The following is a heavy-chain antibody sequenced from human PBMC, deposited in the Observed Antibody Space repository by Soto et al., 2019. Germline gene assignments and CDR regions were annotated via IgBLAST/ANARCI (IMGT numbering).Heavy chain of an antibody. CDR3: ARIGVSSGHESPDFDS. J-gene: IGHJ4*01. CDR1: GYTLNFYG. V-gene: IGHV1-18*01. CDR2: ISGFNGNT. D-gene: IGHD3-16*01. Sequence: ASVKVSCKASGYTLNFYGITWVRQAPGQGLEWMGWISGFNGNTNYAAALQGRVTMTTDTSTSTAYMELRGLRSDDTAVYYCARIGVSSGHESPDFDSWGQ.